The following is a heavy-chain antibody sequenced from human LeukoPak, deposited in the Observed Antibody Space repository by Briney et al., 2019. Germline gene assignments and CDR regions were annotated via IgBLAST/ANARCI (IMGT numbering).Heavy chain of an antibody. J-gene: IGHJ1*01. D-gene: IGHD2-2*02. CDR3: ARGSCSSTSCYNIEYFQH. CDR2: IIPIFGTA. V-gene: IGHV1-69*05. Sequence: ASVKVSCKASGGTFSSYAISWVRQAPGQGLEWMGGIIPIFGTANYAQKFQGRVTITTDESTSTAYMELCSLRSEDTAVYYCARGSCSSTSCYNIEYFQHWGQGTLVTVSS. CDR1: GGTFSSYA.